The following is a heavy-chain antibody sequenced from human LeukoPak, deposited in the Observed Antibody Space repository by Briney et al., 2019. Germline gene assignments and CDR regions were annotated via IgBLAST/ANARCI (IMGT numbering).Heavy chain of an antibody. V-gene: IGHV3-74*01. CDR2: INSDGSTT. J-gene: IGHJ4*02. Sequence: PGGSLRLSCAASGFSFSSSWMHWVRQAPGTGLVWVSRINSDGSTTNYADSVKGRFTISRDNAMSTLYLQMNSLRAEDTAVYYCARDLPSSGWSQADYWGQGTLVTVSS. CDR1: GFSFSSSW. D-gene: IGHD6-19*01. CDR3: ARDLPSSGWSQADY.